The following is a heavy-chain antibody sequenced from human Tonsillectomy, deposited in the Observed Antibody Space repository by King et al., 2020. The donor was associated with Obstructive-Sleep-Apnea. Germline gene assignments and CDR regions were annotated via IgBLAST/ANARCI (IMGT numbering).Heavy chain of an antibody. Sequence: VQLQESGPGLVKPSQTLSLTCTVSGDSISSGGYYWSWIRQPPGKGLEWIGYIYYSWSTYYNPSLKSRVTISIDTSKNQFSLKLSSVTAADTAVYYCATSSWGGARDGMDVWGQGTTVTVSS. D-gene: IGHD1-26*01. CDR2: IYYSWST. J-gene: IGHJ6*02. V-gene: IGHV4-31*03. CDR1: GDSISSGGYY. CDR3: ATSSWGGARDGMDV.